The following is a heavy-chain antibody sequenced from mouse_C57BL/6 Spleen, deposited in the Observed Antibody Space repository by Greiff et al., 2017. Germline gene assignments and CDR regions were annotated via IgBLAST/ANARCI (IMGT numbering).Heavy chain of an antibody. Sequence: QVQLQQPGAELVKPGASVKMSCKASGYTFTSYWITWVKQRPGQGLEWIGDIYPGSGSTNYNEKFKSKATLTVDKSSSTAYMQLRSLTSEDSAVYYCARDYSNYVEYWGQGTTLTVSS. D-gene: IGHD2-5*01. V-gene: IGHV1-55*01. CDR2: IYPGSGST. J-gene: IGHJ2*01. CDR3: ARDYSNYVEY. CDR1: GYTFTSYW.